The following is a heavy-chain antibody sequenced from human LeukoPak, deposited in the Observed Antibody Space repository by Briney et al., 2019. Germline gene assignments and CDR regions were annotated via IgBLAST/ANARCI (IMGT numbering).Heavy chain of an antibody. V-gene: IGHV3-9*01. CDR2: ISWNSGSI. CDR3: AKNTQYSGYYDC. D-gene: IGHD6-6*01. Sequence: PGGSLRLSCAASGFTFDDYAMHWVRQAPGKGLEWVSGISWNSGSIGYADSVKGRFTISRDNAKNSLYLQMNSLRAEDTAVYYCAKNTQYSGYYDCWGQGTLVAVSS. CDR1: GFTFDDYA. J-gene: IGHJ4*02.